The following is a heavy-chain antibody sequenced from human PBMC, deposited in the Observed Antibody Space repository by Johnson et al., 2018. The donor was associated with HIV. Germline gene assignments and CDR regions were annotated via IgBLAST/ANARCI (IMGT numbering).Heavy chain of an antibody. Sequence: ISSNGGSTYYANSVKGRFTFSRDNSKNTLYLQMGSLRAEDMAVYYCAKDPIKRQLVRDDAFDIWGQGTMVTVSS. D-gene: IGHD6-13*01. V-gene: IGHV3-64*01. CDR3: AKDPIKRQLVRDDAFDI. J-gene: IGHJ3*02. CDR2: ISSNGGST.